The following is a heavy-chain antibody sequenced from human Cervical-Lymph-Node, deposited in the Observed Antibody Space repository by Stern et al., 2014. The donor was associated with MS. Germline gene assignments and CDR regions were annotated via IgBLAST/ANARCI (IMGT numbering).Heavy chain of an antibody. CDR1: GGSISRSKW. J-gene: IGHJ3*01. CDR3: ASGHDALAL. Sequence: VQLVESGPGVVKPSGTLSLTCVVSGGSISRSKWRSWVRQPPGKGLEWIGEVSHLVNTNYNPSLKSRVSISLDKSNNQVSLKMDSVTAADTAVYYCASGHDALALWGQGTLVTVSS. CDR2: VSHLVNT. V-gene: IGHV4-4*02.